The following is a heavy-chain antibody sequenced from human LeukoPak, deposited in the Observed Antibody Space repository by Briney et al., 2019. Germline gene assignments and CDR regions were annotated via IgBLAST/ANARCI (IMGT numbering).Heavy chain of an antibody. Sequence: SVKVSCKASGGTFSSYAISWVRQAPGQGLEWMGGIIPIFGTANYAQKFQGRVTITAEESTSTAYMELSSLRSEDTAVYYCARQGSYYDKSPYYFDYWGQGTLVTVSS. CDR1: GGTFSSYA. J-gene: IGHJ4*02. V-gene: IGHV1-69*13. CDR2: IIPIFGTA. D-gene: IGHD3-22*01. CDR3: ARQGSYYDKSPYYFDY.